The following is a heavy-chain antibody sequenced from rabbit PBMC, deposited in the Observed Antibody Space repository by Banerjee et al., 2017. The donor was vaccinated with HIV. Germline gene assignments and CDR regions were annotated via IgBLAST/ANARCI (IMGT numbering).Heavy chain of an antibody. CDR2: IYNGDGST. Sequence: EESGGDLVQPEGSLTLTCKASGIDFSSIYYMCWVRQAPGKGLEWIACIYNGDGSTNYARWVNSRFTITRSTSLNAVTLQMTRLTAADTATYFCARGYAGYAGYGYVGHDGFDPWGPGALVTVS. D-gene: IGHD6-1*01. J-gene: IGHJ2*01. CDR1: GIDFSSIYY. CDR3: ARGYAGYAGYGYVGHDGFDP. V-gene: IGHV1S47*01.